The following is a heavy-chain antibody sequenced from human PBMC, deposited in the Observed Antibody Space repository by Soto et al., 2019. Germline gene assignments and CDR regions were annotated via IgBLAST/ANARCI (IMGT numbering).Heavy chain of an antibody. CDR2: IIPILGIA. D-gene: IGHD5-12*01. V-gene: IGHV1-69*02. CDR1: GGTFSSYT. Sequence: ASVKVSCKASGGTFSSYTISWVRQAPGQGLEWMGRIIPILGIANYAQKFQGRVTIIADKSTSTAYMELSSLRSEDPAVYYCARAPGVGSGYDSRVYFDYWGQGTLVTVSS. J-gene: IGHJ4*02. CDR3: ARAPGVGSGYDSRVYFDY.